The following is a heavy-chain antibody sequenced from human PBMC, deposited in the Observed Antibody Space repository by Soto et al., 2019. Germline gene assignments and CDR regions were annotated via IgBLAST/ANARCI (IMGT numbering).Heavy chain of an antibody. Sequence: SETLSLTCAVYGGSFSGYYWSWIRQPPGKGLEWIGEINHSGSTNYNPSLKSRVTISIDTSKNQFALKLSTVTAADTAVYYCARVRDYDCCGYAGPCFDYWGQGTLVTVSS. J-gene: IGHJ4*02. CDR2: INHSGST. V-gene: IGHV4-34*01. CDR1: GGSFSGYY. CDR3: ARVRDYDCCGYAGPCFDY. D-gene: IGHD3-22*01.